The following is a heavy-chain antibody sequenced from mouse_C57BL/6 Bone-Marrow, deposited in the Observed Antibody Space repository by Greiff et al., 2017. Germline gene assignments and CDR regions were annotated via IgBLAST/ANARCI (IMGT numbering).Heavy chain of an antibody. Sequence: VQLQQSGAELARPGASVKLSCKASGYTFTSYGISWVKQRTGQGLEWIGEIYPRSGNTYYNEKFKGKATLTADKSSSTAYMELRSLTSEDSAVYFWARSHYYGSSYEACWGQGTLVTVSA. V-gene: IGHV1-81*01. J-gene: IGHJ3*01. CDR3: ARSHYYGSSYEAC. D-gene: IGHD1-1*01. CDR1: GYTFTSYG. CDR2: IYPRSGNT.